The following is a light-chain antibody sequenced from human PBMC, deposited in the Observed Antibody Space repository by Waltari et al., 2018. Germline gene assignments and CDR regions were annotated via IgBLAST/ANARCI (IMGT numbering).Light chain of an antibody. CDR2: GAS. CDR3: QQYGSSPQM. V-gene: IGKV3-20*01. CDR1: QSVRSRY. Sequence: EIVMTQSPGTLSLSPGERGTLSCRASQSVRSRYLAWYQQKPGQAPRLLIYGASSRATGTPDRCSGSGSGTDFTLTISRLEPEDFADYYCQQYGSSPQMFGQGTKVEIK. J-gene: IGKJ1*01.